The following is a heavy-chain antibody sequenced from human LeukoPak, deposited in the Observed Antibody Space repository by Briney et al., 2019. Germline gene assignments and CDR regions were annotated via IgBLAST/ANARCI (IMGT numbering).Heavy chain of an antibody. CDR2: INPNSGGT. CDR3: ARGNVDTAMAYSLDG. Sequence: ASVKVSCKASGYTFTGYYMHWVRQAPGQGLEWMGWINPNSGGTNYAQKFQGRVTMTRDTSISTAYMELSRLRSDDTAVYYCARGNVDTAMAYSLDGWGQGTLVTVSS. CDR1: GYTFTGYY. D-gene: IGHD5-18*01. V-gene: IGHV1-2*02. J-gene: IGHJ4*02.